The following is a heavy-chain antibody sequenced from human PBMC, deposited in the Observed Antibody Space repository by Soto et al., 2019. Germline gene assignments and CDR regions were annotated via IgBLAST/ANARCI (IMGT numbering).Heavy chain of an antibody. CDR3: ARLPTVVTRYLGEVSYYGMDV. V-gene: IGHV1-69*06. CDR1: GGTFSSYA. D-gene: IGHD4-17*01. CDR2: IIPIFGTA. Sequence: SVKVSCKASGGTFSSYAISWVRQAPGQGLEWMGGIIPIFGTANYAQKFQGRVTITADKSTSTAYMELSSLRSEDTAMYYCARLPTVVTRYLGEVSYYGMDVWGQGTTVTVSS. J-gene: IGHJ6*02.